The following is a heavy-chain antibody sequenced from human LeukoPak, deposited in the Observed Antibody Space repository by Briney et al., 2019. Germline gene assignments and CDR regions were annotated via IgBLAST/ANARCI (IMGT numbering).Heavy chain of an antibody. J-gene: IGHJ4*02. CDR2: IWYDGSNK. CDR1: GFTFSSYA. D-gene: IGHD3-22*01. V-gene: IGHV3-33*08. CDR3: ARDPQTLYYDSSGYNFDY. Sequence: GRSLRLSCAASGFTFSSYAMHWVRQAPGKGLEWVAVIWYDGSNKYYADSVKGRFTISRDNSKNTLYLQMNSLRAEDTAVYYCARDPQTLYYDSSGYNFDYWGQGTLVTVSS.